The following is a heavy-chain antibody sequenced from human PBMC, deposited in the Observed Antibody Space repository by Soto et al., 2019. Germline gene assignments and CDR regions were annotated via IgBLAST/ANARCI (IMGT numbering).Heavy chain of an antibody. D-gene: IGHD6-13*01. CDR2: INHSGST. J-gene: IGHJ4*02. Sequence: SETLSLTCAVYGGSFSVYYWSWVRQPPGKGLEWIGEINHSGSTNYNPSLKSRVTISVDTSKNQFSLKLSSVTAADTAVYYCARSMGIAAAGRDYWGQGTLVTVS. CDR1: GGSFSVYY. CDR3: ARSMGIAAAGRDY. V-gene: IGHV4-34*01.